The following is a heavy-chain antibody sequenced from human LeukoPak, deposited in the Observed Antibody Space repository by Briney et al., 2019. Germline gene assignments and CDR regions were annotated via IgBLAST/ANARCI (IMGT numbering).Heavy chain of an antibody. CDR3: AREIDAYCSGIRGAFDI. V-gene: IGHV1-18*04. D-gene: IGHD3-10*01. CDR2: ISAYNGNT. J-gene: IGHJ3*02. Sequence: ASVKVSCKASGYTFTSYGISWVRQAPGQGLEWMGWISAYNGNTNYAQKLQGRVTMTTDTSTSTAYMELRSLRSDDTAVYYCAREIDAYCSGIRGAFDIWGQGTMVTVSS. CDR1: GYTFTSYG.